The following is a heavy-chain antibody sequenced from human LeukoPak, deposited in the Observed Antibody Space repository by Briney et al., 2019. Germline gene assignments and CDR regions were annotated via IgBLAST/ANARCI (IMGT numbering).Heavy chain of an antibody. Sequence: SETLSLTCTVSGGSISSSYWSWIRQPPGKGLEWIGHIYYSGSTNYNPSLKSRVTISVDTSKNQFSLKLSSVTAADTAVYYCARLGGNSQDYWGQGALVTVSS. CDR2: IYYSGST. V-gene: IGHV4-59*08. J-gene: IGHJ4*02. CDR3: ARLGGNSQDY. CDR1: GGSISSSY. D-gene: IGHD1-7*01.